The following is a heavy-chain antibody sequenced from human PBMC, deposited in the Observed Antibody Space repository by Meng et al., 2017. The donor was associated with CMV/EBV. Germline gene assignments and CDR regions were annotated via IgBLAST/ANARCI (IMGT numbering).Heavy chain of an antibody. Sequence: SEPLSLTCTVSGGSISSSSYYWGGIRQPPGKGLEWIGSIYYSGSTYYNPSLKSRVTISVDTSKNQFSLKLSSVTAADTAVYYCATDQGSGWYYYYYGMDVWGQGTTVTVSS. D-gene: IGHD6-19*01. CDR3: ATDQGSGWYYYYYGMDV. CDR1: GGSISSSSYY. CDR2: IYYSGST. J-gene: IGHJ6*02. V-gene: IGHV4-39*07.